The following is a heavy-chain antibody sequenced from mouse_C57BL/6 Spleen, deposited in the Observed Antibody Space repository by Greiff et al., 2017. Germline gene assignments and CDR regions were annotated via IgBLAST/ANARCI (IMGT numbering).Heavy chain of an antibody. D-gene: IGHD1-1*02. J-gene: IGHJ2*01. V-gene: IGHV14-1*01. CDR1: GFNIKDYY. CDR2: IDPEDGDT. Sequence: EVQLQQSGAELVRPGASVQLSCTASGFNIKDYYMHWVKQRPEQVLEWIGRIDPEDGDTVYAPKFQGKVTMTADTSSNTAYLQLSSLTSEDTAVYYCTRGGNYYFDCRGKGTTRTVAA. CDR3: TRGGNYYFDC.